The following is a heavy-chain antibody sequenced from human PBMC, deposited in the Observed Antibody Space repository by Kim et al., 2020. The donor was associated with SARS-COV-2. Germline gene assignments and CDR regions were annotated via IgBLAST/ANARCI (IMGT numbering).Heavy chain of an antibody. D-gene: IGHD2-2*01. CDR1: GGSISSGGYY. J-gene: IGHJ5*02. Sequence: SETLSLTCTVSGGSISSGGYYWSWIRQHPGKGLEWIGYIYYSGSTYYNPSLKSRVTISVDTSKNQFSLKLSSVTVADTAVYYCARVICSSTSCYVHWFDPWGQGTLVTVSS. CDR3: ARVICSSTSCYVHWFDP. CDR2: IYYSGST. V-gene: IGHV4-31*03.